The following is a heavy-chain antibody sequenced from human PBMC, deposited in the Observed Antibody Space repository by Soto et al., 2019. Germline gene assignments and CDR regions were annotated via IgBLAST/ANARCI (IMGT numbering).Heavy chain of an antibody. Sequence: PSETLSLTCTVYGGSFSGYYWSWIRQPPGKGLEWIGEINHSGSTNYNPSLRSRVTISVDTSKNQFSLKLSSVTAADTAVYYCARGPYRTKRYNYYGMDVWGQGTTVTVSS. CDR2: INHSGST. D-gene: IGHD1-20*01. J-gene: IGHJ6*02. CDR3: ARGPYRTKRYNYYGMDV. V-gene: IGHV4-34*01. CDR1: GGSFSGYY.